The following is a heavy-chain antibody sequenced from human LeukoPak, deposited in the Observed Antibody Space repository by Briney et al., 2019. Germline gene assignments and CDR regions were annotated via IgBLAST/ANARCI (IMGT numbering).Heavy chain of an antibody. CDR1: GFTFGSYS. J-gene: IGHJ6*03. Sequence: GGSLRLSCAASGFTFGSYSINWVRQAPGKGLEWVSYIGRSSSSIYYADSVKGRFTISRDNAKDSVYLQMNSLRAEDTAVYYCVRDRDYYDSISYYAYYYYMDVWGKGTTVTVSS. CDR3: VRDRDYYDSISYYAYYYYMDV. D-gene: IGHD3-22*01. CDR2: IGRSSSSI. V-gene: IGHV3-48*01.